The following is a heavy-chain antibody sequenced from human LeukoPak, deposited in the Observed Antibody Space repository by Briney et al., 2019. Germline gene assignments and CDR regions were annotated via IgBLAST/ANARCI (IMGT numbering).Heavy chain of an antibody. CDR2: INPNSGGT. D-gene: IGHD2-15*01. J-gene: IGHJ5*02. CDR1: GYTLTAYY. CDR3: ARGYCSGGTCYLVENWLDP. V-gene: IGHV1-2*06. Sequence: ASVKVSCKASGYTLTAYYNYWVRHAPGQGREWMGRINPNSGGTDYAQNCQGRVTMTRDTYISTAYMELSRLRSDDTAVYYCARGYCSGGTCYLVENWLDPWGQGTLVTVSS.